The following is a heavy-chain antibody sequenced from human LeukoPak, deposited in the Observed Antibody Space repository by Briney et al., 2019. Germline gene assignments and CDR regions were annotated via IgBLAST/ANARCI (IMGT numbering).Heavy chain of an antibody. CDR2: ISSSSSYI. CDR1: GFPFSSYS. J-gene: IGHJ5*02. CDR3: AREGYGDYVGWFDP. V-gene: IGHV3-21*01. Sequence: GSLSLSCAASGFPFSSYSMNWVRQAPGKGLEWVSSISSSSSYIYYADSVKGRFTISRDNAKNSLYLQMNSLRAEDTAVYYCAREGYGDYVGWFDPWGQGTLVTVSS. D-gene: IGHD4-17*01.